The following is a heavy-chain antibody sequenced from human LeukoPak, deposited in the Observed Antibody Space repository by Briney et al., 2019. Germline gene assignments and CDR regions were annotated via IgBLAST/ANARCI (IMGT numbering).Heavy chain of an antibody. CDR1: GGSISSSSYY. V-gene: IGHV4-39*07. Sequence: SETLSLTCTVSGGSISSSSYYWGWIRQPPGKGLEWIGEIYHSGSTNYNPSLKSRVTISVDKSKNQFSLKLSSVTAADTAVYYCARDRPYSSSWYWFDPWGQGTLVTVSS. CDR2: IYHSGST. CDR3: ARDRPYSSSWYWFDP. D-gene: IGHD6-13*01. J-gene: IGHJ5*02.